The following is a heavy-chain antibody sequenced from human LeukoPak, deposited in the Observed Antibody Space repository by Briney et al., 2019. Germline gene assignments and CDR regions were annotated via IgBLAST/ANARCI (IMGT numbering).Heavy chain of an antibody. V-gene: IGHV3-30*04. CDR2: ISYDGSNK. Sequence: PGRSLRLSCAASGLTFSSYAMHWVRQAPGKGLEWVAVISYDGSNKYYADSVKGRFTISRDNSKNTLYLQMNSLRAEDTAVYYCARDPDTAMVYYYYGMDVWGKGTTVTVSS. CDR3: ARDPDTAMVYYYYGMDV. CDR1: GLTFSSYA. D-gene: IGHD5-18*01. J-gene: IGHJ6*04.